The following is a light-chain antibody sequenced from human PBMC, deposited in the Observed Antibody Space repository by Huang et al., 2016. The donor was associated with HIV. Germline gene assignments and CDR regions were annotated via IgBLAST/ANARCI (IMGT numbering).Light chain of an antibody. CDR1: QSLLHSNGHNY. CDR3: MQGLQTWT. V-gene: IGKV2-28*01. Sequence: DIVMVQSPASPSVTPGEAASITCRSSQSLLHSNGHNYLAWYWHKPGQSPQLLIYLGAIRASGVPDRFSGSGSGTDFTLRINRVEAGDVGIYYCMQGLQTWTFGQGTKVEI. J-gene: IGKJ1*01. CDR2: LGA.